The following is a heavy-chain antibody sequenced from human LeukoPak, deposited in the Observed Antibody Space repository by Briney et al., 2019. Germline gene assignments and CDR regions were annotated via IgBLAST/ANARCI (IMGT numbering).Heavy chain of an antibody. V-gene: IGHV1-18*04. CDR1: GYTFTGYY. Sequence: GASVKVSCKASGYTFTGYYMQWVRQAPGQGLEWMGWISVYNGNTNYAQKLQGRVTMTTDTSTSTAYMELRSLRSDDTAVYYCASPYCSGGTCYAHDAFDIWGQGTMVTVSS. J-gene: IGHJ3*02. CDR2: ISVYNGNT. D-gene: IGHD2-15*01. CDR3: ASPYCSGGTCYAHDAFDI.